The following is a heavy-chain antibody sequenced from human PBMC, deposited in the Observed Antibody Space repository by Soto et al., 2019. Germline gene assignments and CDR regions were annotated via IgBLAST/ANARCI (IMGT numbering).Heavy chain of an antibody. V-gene: IGHV4-34*01. Sequence: PSETLSLTCAVYGGSFSGYYWSWIRQPPGKGLERIGEINHSGSTNYNPSIKSRVTISVDTSKNQFSLKLSSVTAADTAVYYCARGYYYDSSGYWFDYWGQGTLVTVSS. CDR3: ARGYYYDSSGYWFDY. CDR2: INHSGST. J-gene: IGHJ4*02. D-gene: IGHD3-22*01. CDR1: GGSFSGYY.